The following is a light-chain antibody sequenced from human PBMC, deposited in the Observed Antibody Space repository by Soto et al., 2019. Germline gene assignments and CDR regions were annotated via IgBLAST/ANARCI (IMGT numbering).Light chain of an antibody. CDR3: SSYTRGSTLVL. Sequence: QSALTQPASVSGSPGQSITIACTGASSDVGYYNFVSWYQQHPGKAPKLMIYGVSNRPSGVSDRFSGSKSGNTASLTISGLQAEDEADYYCSSYTRGSTLVLFGGGTKLTVL. V-gene: IGLV2-14*01. CDR2: GVS. J-gene: IGLJ2*01. CDR1: SSDVGYYNF.